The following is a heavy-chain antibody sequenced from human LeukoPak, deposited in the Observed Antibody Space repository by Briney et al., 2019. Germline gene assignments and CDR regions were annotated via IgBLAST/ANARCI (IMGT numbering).Heavy chain of an antibody. D-gene: IGHD3-3*01. CDR1: GFSVSNNY. Sequence: GGSLRLSCAASGFSVSNNYTIWVRQAPGKGLEWVSIIYSGGGTYYADSVQGRFTISRDDSKDTLYLQMNSLRLEDTAVYYCARASDRMYDEFWEGYFSSFDFWGQGTLVTVSS. J-gene: IGHJ4*02. V-gene: IGHV3-53*05. CDR2: IYSGGGT. CDR3: ARASDRMYDEFWEGYFSSFDF.